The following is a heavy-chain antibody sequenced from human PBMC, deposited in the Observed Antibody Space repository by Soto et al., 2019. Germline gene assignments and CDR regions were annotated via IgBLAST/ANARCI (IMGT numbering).Heavy chain of an antibody. CDR2: ISYDGSNK. CDR3: ASMGPLRGGSYYLYYYYGMDV. Sequence: PVGSLRLSCAASGFTFSSYAMHWVRQAPGKGLEWVAVISYDGSNKYYADSVKGRFTISRDNSKNTLYLQMNSLRAEDTAVYYCASMGPLRGGSYYLYYYYGMDVWGQGTTVTVSS. D-gene: IGHD1-26*01. CDR1: GFTFSSYA. V-gene: IGHV3-30-3*01. J-gene: IGHJ6*02.